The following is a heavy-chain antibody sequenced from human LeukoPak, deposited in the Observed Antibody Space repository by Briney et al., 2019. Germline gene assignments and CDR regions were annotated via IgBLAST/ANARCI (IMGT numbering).Heavy chain of an antibody. V-gene: IGHV4-34*01. CDR2: MSHTGAT. CDR3: ARQMYYDFWSGYAPNWFDP. J-gene: IGHJ5*02. CDR1: GGSFSGYY. Sequence: PSETLSLTCAVFGGSFSGYYWSWIRQSPEKGLEWIGEMSHTGATNYNPSLKSRVTVSVDTSKNQFSLKLSSVTAADTAVYYCARQMYYDFWSGYAPNWFDPWGQGTLVTVSS. D-gene: IGHD3-3*01.